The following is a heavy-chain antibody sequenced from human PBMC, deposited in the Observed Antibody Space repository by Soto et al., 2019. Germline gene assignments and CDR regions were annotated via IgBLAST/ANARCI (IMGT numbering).Heavy chain of an antibody. Sequence: QVRLNQWGAGLLKPSETLSLTCALSGGSLSGFYWSWIRQPPEKGLEWIGEIKDGGNVKYTPALQSRVTIAMDTSKNHFFRNLTSVTAADTAVYYCASGRNWGQGILVTVSS. CDR3: ASGRN. CDR1: GGSLSGFY. V-gene: IGHV4-34*01. CDR2: IKDGGNV. J-gene: IGHJ1*01.